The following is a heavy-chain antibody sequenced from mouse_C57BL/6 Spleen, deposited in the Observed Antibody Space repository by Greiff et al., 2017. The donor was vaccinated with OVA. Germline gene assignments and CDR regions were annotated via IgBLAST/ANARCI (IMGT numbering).Heavy chain of an antibody. V-gene: IGHV1-82*01. Sequence: QVQLQQSGPELVKPGASVKISCKASGYAFSSSWMNWVKQRPGKGLEWIGRIYPGDGDTNYNGKFKGKATLTADKSSSTAYMQLSSLTPEDSAVYFCAFYDGYPYYAMDYWGQGTSVTVSS. J-gene: IGHJ4*01. CDR2: IYPGDGDT. D-gene: IGHD2-3*01. CDR1: GYAFSSSW. CDR3: AFYDGYPYYAMDY.